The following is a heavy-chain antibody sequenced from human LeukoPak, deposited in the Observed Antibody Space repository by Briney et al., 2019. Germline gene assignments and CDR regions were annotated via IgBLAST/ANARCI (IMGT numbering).Heavy chain of an antibody. Sequence: PSETLSLTCTVSGGSISSYYWSWIRQPAGKGLEWIGRIYTSGSTNYNPSLKSRATMSVDTSKNQFSLKLSSVTAADTAVYYCARDRGLRFLEWSPFDYWGQGTLVTVSS. CDR2: IYTSGST. V-gene: IGHV4-4*07. CDR1: GGSISSYY. J-gene: IGHJ4*02. D-gene: IGHD3-3*01. CDR3: ARDRGLRFLEWSPFDY.